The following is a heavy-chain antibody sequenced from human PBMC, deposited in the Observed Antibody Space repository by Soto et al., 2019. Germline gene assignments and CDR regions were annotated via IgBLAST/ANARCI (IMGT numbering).Heavy chain of an antibody. CDR3: ARDLVEQWLVPGFNSGYYYYGMDV. CDR1: GYTFTRYG. CDR2: ISAYNGNT. V-gene: IGHV1-18*01. J-gene: IGHJ6*02. Sequence: ASVKVSFKASGYTFTRYGISWLRQAPGQGLEWMGWISAYNGNTNYAQKLQGRVTMTTDTSTSTAYMELRSLRSDDTAVYYCARDLVEQWLVPGFNSGYYYYGMDVWGQGTTVTVSS. D-gene: IGHD6-19*01.